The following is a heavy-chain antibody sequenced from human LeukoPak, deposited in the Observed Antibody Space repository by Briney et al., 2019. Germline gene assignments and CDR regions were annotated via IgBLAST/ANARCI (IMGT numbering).Heavy chain of an antibody. Sequence: GGSLRLSCAASGFTFSSYSMNWVRQAPGKGLEWVSYISRSGTIYYADSVKGRFTISRDIAKNSLYLQMNSLRDEDTAVYYCARDPEALDYWGQGTLVTVSS. CDR2: ISRSGTI. V-gene: IGHV3-48*02. J-gene: IGHJ4*02. CDR3: ARDPEALDY. CDR1: GFTFSSYS.